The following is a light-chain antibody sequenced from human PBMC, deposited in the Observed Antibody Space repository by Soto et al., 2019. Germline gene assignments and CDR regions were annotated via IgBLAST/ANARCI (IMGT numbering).Light chain of an antibody. J-gene: IGKJ4*01. Sequence: DIQMTQSPSTLSASVGDRVTITCRASQSISSWLAWYQQKPGKAPKLLIHEASSLESGVPSRFSGSGSETESTLTISSLQPDDCATYYCQQYNSYPLTFGGGTKVELK. CDR3: QQYNSYPLT. CDR1: QSISSW. V-gene: IGKV1-5*03. CDR2: EAS.